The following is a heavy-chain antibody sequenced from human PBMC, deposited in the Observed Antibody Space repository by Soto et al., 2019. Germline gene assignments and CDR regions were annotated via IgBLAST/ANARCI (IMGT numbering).Heavy chain of an antibody. J-gene: IGHJ3*02. D-gene: IGHD6-19*01. CDR2: TYYRSKWYN. V-gene: IGHV6-1*01. CDR3: ARDRSGSGWFNAFDI. CDR1: GDSVFSSTAA. Sequence: LSLTCAISGDSVFSSTAAWNWIRQSPSRGLEWLGRTYYRSKWYNDYAVSVKSRITINPDTSKHQFSLQLNSVTPEDTAVYYCARDRSGSGWFNAFDIWGHGTMVTVS.